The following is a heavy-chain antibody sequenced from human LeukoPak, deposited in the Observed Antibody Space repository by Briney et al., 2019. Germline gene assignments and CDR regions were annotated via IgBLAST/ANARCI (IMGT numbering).Heavy chain of an antibody. CDR1: GFTFSSYS. V-gene: IGHV3-48*01. Sequence: PGGSLRLSCAASGFTFSSYSMNWVRQAPGKGLEWVSYISSSSSTIYYADSVKGRFTISRDNAKNSLYLQMNSLRAEDTAVYYCASIPFGVVINDAFDIWGQGKMVTVSS. J-gene: IGHJ3*02. D-gene: IGHD3-3*01. CDR2: ISSSSSTI. CDR3: ASIPFGVVINDAFDI.